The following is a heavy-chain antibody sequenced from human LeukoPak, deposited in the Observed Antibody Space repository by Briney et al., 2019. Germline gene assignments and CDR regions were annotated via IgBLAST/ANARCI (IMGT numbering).Heavy chain of an antibody. CDR2: ITTAGGST. Sequence: PGESLRLSCAASRFTFNNYAMSWVRQAPGRGLEWVSTITTAGGSTLYAESVRGRFTISRDNAKNSLCLQMNSLRAEDTAVYYCARSVQRFDILTGYYTRYGMDVWGQGTTVTVSS. V-gene: IGHV3-23*01. CDR1: RFTFNNYA. CDR3: ARSVQRFDILTGYYTRYGMDV. D-gene: IGHD3-9*01. J-gene: IGHJ6*02.